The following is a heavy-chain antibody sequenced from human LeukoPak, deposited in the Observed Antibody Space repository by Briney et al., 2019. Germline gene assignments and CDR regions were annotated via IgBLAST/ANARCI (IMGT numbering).Heavy chain of an antibody. Sequence: ASVNVSCKASGYTFTGYYMHWVRQAPGQGLEWMGWINPNSGGTNYAQKFQGRVTMTRGTSISTAYMELSRLRSDDTAVYYCARGQKYCSSTSCYNYMDVWGKGTTVTVSS. CDR1: GYTFTGYY. CDR3: ARGQKYCSSTSCYNYMDV. J-gene: IGHJ6*03. D-gene: IGHD2-2*02. CDR2: INPNSGGT. V-gene: IGHV1-2*02.